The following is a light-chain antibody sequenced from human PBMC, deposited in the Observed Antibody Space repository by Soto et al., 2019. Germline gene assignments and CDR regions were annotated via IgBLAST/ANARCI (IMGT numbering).Light chain of an antibody. V-gene: IGLV2-14*03. CDR2: DVV. Sequence: QSALTQPASVSGSPGQSITISCTGTSSDVGGYNYVSWYQHHPGKSPKLMIFDVVYRPSGVSDRFSGSTSGNTASLTISGLQAEDEADYYCTSYTSTSTLEVFGGGTKLTVL. CDR3: TSYTSTSTLEV. J-gene: IGLJ2*01. CDR1: SSDVGGYNY.